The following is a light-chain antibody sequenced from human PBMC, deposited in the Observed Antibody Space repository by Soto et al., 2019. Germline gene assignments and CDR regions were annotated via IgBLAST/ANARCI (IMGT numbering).Light chain of an antibody. J-gene: IGKJ1*01. CDR3: QQYDNSVWT. V-gene: IGKV3-20*01. Sequence: IVLTQSPGTLSSSPGERATLSCRASRSVSANNWAWYQQRPGQAPRLLIYGASRRATGIPDRFSGSGSGTDFTLTISRLEPEDVAVYYCQQYDNSVWTFGQGTKVEIK. CDR2: GAS. CDR1: RSVSANN.